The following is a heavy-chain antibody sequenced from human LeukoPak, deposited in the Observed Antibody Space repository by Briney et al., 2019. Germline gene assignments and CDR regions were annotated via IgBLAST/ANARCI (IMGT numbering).Heavy chain of an antibody. V-gene: IGHV3-23*01. Sequence: PGRSLRLSCAASGFTFSSYAMSWVRQAPGKGLEWVSAISGSGGSTYYADSVKGRFTISRDNSKNTLYLQMNSLTAEDTAVYYCAKVRVGAIYYFDYWGQGTLVTVSS. CDR2: ISGSGGST. J-gene: IGHJ4*02. CDR1: GFTFSSYA. CDR3: AKVRVGAIYYFDY. D-gene: IGHD3-3*01.